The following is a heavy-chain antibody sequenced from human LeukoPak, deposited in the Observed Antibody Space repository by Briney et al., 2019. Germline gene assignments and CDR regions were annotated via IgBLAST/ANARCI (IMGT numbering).Heavy chain of an antibody. J-gene: IGHJ4*02. CDR2: IIPIFGTA. CDR1: GGTFSSYA. Sequence: ASVKVSCKASGGTFSSYAISWVRQAPGQGLEWMGGIIPIFGTANYAQKFQGRVTITTDESTSTAYMELSSLRPEDTAVYYCARGGALEYYDSSGYRFDYWGQGTLVTVSS. V-gene: IGHV1-69*05. D-gene: IGHD3-22*01. CDR3: ARGGALEYYDSSGYRFDY.